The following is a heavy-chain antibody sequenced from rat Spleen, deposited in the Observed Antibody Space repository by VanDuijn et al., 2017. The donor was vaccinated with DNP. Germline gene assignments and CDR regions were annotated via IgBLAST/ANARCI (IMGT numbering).Heavy chain of an antibody. CDR1: GFTFSSFP. D-gene: IGHD1-4*01. J-gene: IGHJ2*01. Sequence: EVQLVESGGGLVQPGRSLKLSCVASGFTFSSFPMAWVRQAPTKGLEWVASISPSGGSTYYRDSVKGRLSISRDNAKSTLYLQMDSLRSDDTATYYCAGRPPPTRGPFDYWGQGIMVTVSS. CDR2: ISPSGGST. CDR3: AGRPPPTRGPFDY. V-gene: IGHV5-46*01.